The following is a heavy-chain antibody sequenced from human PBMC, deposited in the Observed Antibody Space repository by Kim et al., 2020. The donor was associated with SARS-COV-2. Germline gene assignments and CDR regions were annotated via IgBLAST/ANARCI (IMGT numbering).Heavy chain of an antibody. CDR2: VNADIAAP. J-gene: IGHJ6*02. CDR1: GYPFRHYY. Sequence: ASVKVSCKGSGYPFRHYYIHWVRQAPGHGLEWMGRVNADIAAPDYAQKFQGRVTMTWDTSISVAYMELRRLTSDDTAMYYCARVRGLQTGRWALWEGMDVWGQGATVIVSS. V-gene: IGHV1-2*06. CDR3: ARVRGLQTGRWALWEGMDV. D-gene: IGHD3-10*01.